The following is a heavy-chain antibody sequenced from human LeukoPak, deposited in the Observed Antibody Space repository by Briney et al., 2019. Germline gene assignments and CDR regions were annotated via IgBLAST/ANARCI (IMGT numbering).Heavy chain of an antibody. Sequence: KTSETLSLTCAVYGGSFNDYYWSWIRQSPGKGLEWIGETYHSGSTNYNPSLKSRVTISLDTSKNQFSLKLSSVTAADTAVYYCARGRRIVVVLGAARAHRDYYMDVWGKGTTVTVSS. J-gene: IGHJ6*03. CDR3: ARGRRIVVVLGAARAHRDYYMDV. CDR2: TYHSGST. D-gene: IGHD2-15*01. CDR1: GGSFNDYY. V-gene: IGHV4-34*01.